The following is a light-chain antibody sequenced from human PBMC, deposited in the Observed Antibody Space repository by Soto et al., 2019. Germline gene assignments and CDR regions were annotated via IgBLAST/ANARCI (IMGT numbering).Light chain of an antibody. J-gene: IGKJ4*01. CDR2: WAS. CDR3: QQYHTPPLT. CDR1: QNVIHDSNSKNF. Sequence: DIVLTQSPDSLAVSLGERATINCKSSQNVIHDSNSKNFLAWYQQKPGQPPKLLMYWASTRESGGPDRFSGGGSGTDFTLTISSLQAEDVAVYYCQQYHTPPLTFGGGTKVEIK. V-gene: IGKV4-1*01.